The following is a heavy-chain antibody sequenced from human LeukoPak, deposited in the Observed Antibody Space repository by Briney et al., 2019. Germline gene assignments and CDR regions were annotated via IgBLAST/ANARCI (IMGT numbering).Heavy chain of an antibody. D-gene: IGHD3-22*01. CDR3: ARGLGSYDSSELTWPMISF. CDR2: MNPNSGDT. J-gene: IGHJ4*02. V-gene: IGHV1-8*01. Sequence: GASVKVSCKASGYTFTNYEINWVRQAPGQGLEWMGWMNPNSGDTAYAQKFQDRVTMTRSTSISTAYMELSSLRSEDTAVYYCARGLGSYDSSELTWPMISFWGQGTLVTVSS. CDR1: GYTFTNYE.